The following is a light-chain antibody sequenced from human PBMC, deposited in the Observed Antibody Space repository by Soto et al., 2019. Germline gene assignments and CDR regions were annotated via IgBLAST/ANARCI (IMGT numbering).Light chain of an antibody. CDR1: VLPKQY. CDR2: KDS. V-gene: IGLV3-25*02. J-gene: IGLJ1*01. Sequence: SYELTQPPSVSVSPGQTARITCSGDVLPKQYAYWYQQKPGQAPVLVIYKDSERPSGIPERFSGSSSGTTVTLTISGVQAEDEADYYCQSADSSGTHYVFGTGTKVTVL. CDR3: QSADSSGTHYV.